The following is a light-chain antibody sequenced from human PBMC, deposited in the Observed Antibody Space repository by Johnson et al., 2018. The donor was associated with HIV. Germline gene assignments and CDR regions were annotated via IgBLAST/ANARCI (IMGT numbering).Light chain of an antibody. Sequence: HSVLTQPASVSAASGQKVNISCSGSNSNIGSYYVSWYQHLPGTAPKLLIYYNTKRPSGIPHRFSGSKSDTSATLGITGLQTGDEADYYCGTWDSSLGTYVFGTGVKVTVL. CDR3: GTWDSSLGTYV. V-gene: IGLV1-51*01. J-gene: IGLJ1*01. CDR2: YNT. CDR1: NSNIGSYY.